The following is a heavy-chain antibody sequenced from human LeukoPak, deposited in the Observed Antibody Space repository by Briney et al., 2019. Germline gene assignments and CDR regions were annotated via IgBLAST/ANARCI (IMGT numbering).Heavy chain of an antibody. V-gene: IGHV1-46*01. CDR2: INPSGGST. CDR3: ARLGLTVTSDIDW. Sequence: ASVKVSCKATGYTFTSYYMHWVRQAPGQGLEWMGIINPSGGSTSYAQKFQGRVTMTRDTSTSTVYMELSSLRSEDTAVYYCARLGLTVTSDIDWWGQGTLVTVSS. J-gene: IGHJ4*02. CDR1: GYTFTSYY. D-gene: IGHD4-17*01.